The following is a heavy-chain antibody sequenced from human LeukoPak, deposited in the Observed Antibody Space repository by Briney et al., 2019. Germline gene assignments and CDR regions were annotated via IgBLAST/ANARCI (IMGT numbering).Heavy chain of an antibody. J-gene: IGHJ3*02. V-gene: IGHV4-59*08. Sequence: SETLSVTCTVSGGSISSYYWSWIRQPPGKGLEWIGYIYYSGSTNYNPSLKSRVTISVDTSKNQFSLKLESVTAADTALYYCARHVLLWLGEHNYAFDIWGRGTMVAVSS. CDR1: GGSISSYY. CDR2: IYYSGST. D-gene: IGHD3-10*01. CDR3: ARHVLLWLGEHNYAFDI.